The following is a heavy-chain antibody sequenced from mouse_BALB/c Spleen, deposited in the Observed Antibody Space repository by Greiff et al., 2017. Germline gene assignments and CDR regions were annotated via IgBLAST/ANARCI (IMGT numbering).Heavy chain of an antibody. V-gene: IGHV5-4*02. CDR2: ISDGGSYT. CDR1: GFTFSDYY. CDR3: ARGGYGYVPYFDV. J-gene: IGHJ1*01. Sequence: EVQVVESGGGLVKPGGSLKLSCAASGFTFSDYYMYWVRQTPEKRLEWVATISDGGSYTYYPDSVKGRFTISRDNAKNNLYLQMSSLKSEDTAMYYCARGGYGYVPYFDVWGAGTTVTVSS. D-gene: IGHD1-2*01.